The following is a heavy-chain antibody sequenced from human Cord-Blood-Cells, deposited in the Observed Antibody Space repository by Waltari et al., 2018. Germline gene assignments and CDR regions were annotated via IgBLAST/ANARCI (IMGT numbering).Heavy chain of an antibody. CDR3: ARGGDYYYYYYMDV. V-gene: IGHV4-34*01. Sequence: QVQLQQWGAGLLKPSETLSLTCAVYGGSFSGYYWSWIRQPPGKGLEWIGEINHSGSTNYNPSLKSRVTISVDTSKNQFSLKLSSVTAADTAVYYCARGGDYYYYYYMDVWGKGTTVTVSS. CDR2: INHSGST. CDR1: GGSFSGYY. J-gene: IGHJ6*03. D-gene: IGHD4-17*01.